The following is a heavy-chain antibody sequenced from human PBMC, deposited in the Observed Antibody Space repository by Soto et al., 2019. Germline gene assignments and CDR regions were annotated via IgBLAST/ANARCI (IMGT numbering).Heavy chain of an antibody. CDR1: GFTFSSYS. CDR2: ISSSSSYI. D-gene: IGHD2-15*01. V-gene: IGHV3-21*01. CDR3: ARDLQVAGTAY. J-gene: IGHJ4*02. Sequence: GGSLRLSCAASGFTFSSYSMNWVRQAPGKGLEWVSSISSSSSYIYYADSVKGRFTISRDNAKNSLYLQMNSLRAEDTAVYYCARDLQVAGTAYWGQGTLVTVSS.